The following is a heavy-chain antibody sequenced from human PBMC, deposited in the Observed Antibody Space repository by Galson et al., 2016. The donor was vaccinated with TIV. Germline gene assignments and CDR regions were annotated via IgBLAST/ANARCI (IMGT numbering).Heavy chain of an antibody. CDR2: IHTSGIT. D-gene: IGHD2-15*01. J-gene: IGHJ2*01. Sequence: TLSLTCSVSGGSISSGNYYWSWIRQPAGKGLEWIGRIHTSGITNYNPSLKNRVTLSVDTSENQFSLKLDSVTAADTAVYYCARVPPAGHHWYFDLWGRGTLVTVSS. CDR1: GGSISSGNYY. V-gene: IGHV4-61*02. CDR3: ARVPPAGHHWYFDL.